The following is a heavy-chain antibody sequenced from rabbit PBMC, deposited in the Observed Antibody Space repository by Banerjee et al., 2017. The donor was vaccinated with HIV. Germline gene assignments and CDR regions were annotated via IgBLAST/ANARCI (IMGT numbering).Heavy chain of an antibody. V-gene: IGHV1S45*01. D-gene: IGHD2-1*01. CDR1: GFSFNNKYV. J-gene: IGHJ3*01. CDR3: ARGDDYIYPTRLDL. Sequence: QEQLEESGGDLVKPEGSLTLTCTASGFSFNNKYVMCWVRQAPGKRPEWIACIATGSSGSTWYASWAKGRFTISKTSSTTVTLQMTSMTAADTATYFCARGDDYIYPTRLDLWGPGTLVTVS. CDR2: IATGSSGST.